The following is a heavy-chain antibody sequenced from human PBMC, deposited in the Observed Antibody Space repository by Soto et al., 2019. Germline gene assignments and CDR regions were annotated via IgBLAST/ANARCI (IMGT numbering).Heavy chain of an antibody. CDR3: AKLPDTILGLSVAHDAFAF. Sequence: QVQLVESGGGVVQPGKSVRLSCAASGFIFSNYAMHWVRQAPGKGLEWVADISHDGRNKYHAYSVGGRFTISRDNSKNTLYLQMDSLTAEDTALYYCAKLPDTILGLSVAHDAFAFWGQGTTVTVSS. CDR1: GFIFSNYA. J-gene: IGHJ3*01. D-gene: IGHD2-2*01. CDR2: ISHDGRNK. V-gene: IGHV3-30*18.